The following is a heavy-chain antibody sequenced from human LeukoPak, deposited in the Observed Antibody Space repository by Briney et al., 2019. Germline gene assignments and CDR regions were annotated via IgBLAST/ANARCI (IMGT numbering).Heavy chain of an antibody. CDR2: ISGSGDST. J-gene: IGHJ4*02. CDR1: GFTFSSSA. V-gene: IGHV3-23*01. Sequence: PGGSLRLSCAASGFTFSSSAMSWVRQSPGKGLEWVSAISGSGDSTYYADSVKGRFTISKDNSKNTLYLQMNSLRAEDTAVYYCGENSRNYYFDYWGQGTLVTVSS. CDR3: GENSRNYYFDY. D-gene: IGHD2/OR15-2a*01.